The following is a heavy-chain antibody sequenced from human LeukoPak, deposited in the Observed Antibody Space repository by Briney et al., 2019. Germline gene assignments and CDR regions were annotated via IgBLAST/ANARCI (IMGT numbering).Heavy chain of an antibody. V-gene: IGHV3-23*01. D-gene: IGHD3-10*01. CDR2: ISGSGGST. Sequence: GGSLRLSCAASGFTFSSYAMSWVRQAPGKGLEWVSAISGSGGSTYYADSVKGRFTISRDNSKNTRYLQMNSLRAEDTAVYYCAKPRRGFGEFMLDYWGQGTLVTVSS. CDR3: AKPRRGFGEFMLDY. J-gene: IGHJ4*02. CDR1: GFTFSSYA.